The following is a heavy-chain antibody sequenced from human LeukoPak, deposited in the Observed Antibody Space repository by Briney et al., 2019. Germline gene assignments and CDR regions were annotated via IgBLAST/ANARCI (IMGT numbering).Heavy chain of an antibody. CDR1: GFTFSSYE. CDR2: ISSSGSTI. J-gene: IGHJ6*04. V-gene: IGHV3-48*03. CDR3: ASFSNYYGMDV. Sequence: GGSLRLSCAAPGFTFSSYEMNWVRQAPGKGLEWVSYISSSGSTIYYADSVKGRFTISRDNAKNSLYLQMNSLRAEDTAVYYCASFSNYYGMDVWGKGTTVTVSS.